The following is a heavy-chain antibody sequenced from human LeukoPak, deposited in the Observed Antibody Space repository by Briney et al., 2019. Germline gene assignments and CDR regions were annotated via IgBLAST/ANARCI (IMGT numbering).Heavy chain of an antibody. V-gene: IGHV3-64*01. D-gene: IGHD3-22*01. CDR1: GFTFSSYA. CDR3: ARVSPPYYYDSSGYYSGAFDI. Sequence: PGGSLRLSCAASGFTFSSYAMHWVRQAPGKGLEYVSAISSNGGSTYYANSVKGRFTISRDNSKNTLYLQMGSLRAEDMAVYYCARVSPPYYYDSSGYYSGAFDIWGQGTMVTVSS. CDR2: ISSNGGST. J-gene: IGHJ3*02.